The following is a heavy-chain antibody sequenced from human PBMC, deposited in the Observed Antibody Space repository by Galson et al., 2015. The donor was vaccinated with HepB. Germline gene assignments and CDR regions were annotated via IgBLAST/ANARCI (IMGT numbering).Heavy chain of an antibody. CDR2: IFSNDEK. V-gene: IGHV2-26*01. Sequence: KALEWLAHIFSNDEKSYSTSLKSRLTISKDTSKSQVVLTMTNMDPVDTATYYCAITTYYYYGMDVWGQGTTVTVSS. D-gene: IGHD3-22*01. CDR3: AITTYYYYGMDV. J-gene: IGHJ6*02.